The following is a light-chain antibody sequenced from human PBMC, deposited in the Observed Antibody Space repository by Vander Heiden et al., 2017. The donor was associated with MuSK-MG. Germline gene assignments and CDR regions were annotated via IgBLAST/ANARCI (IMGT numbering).Light chain of an antibody. CDR2: LGS. V-gene: IGKV2-28*01. CDR1: QSLLHSNGYNY. Sequence: DIVMTQSPLPLPVTPGAPASISCRSSQSLLHSNGYNYLDWYLQKPGQSPQLLIYLGSNRASGVPDRFSGSGSGTDFTLKISRVEAEDVGVYYCRQALQNPLTFGPGTKVDIK. J-gene: IGKJ3*01. CDR3: RQALQNPLT.